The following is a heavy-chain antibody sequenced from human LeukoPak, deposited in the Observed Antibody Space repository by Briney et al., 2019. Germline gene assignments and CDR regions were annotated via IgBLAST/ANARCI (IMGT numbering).Heavy chain of an antibody. CDR2: IYSGGST. V-gene: IGHV3-53*01. D-gene: IGHD3-10*01. Sequence: GGSLRLSCAASGFTVSSNYMSWVRQAPGKGLEWVSVIYSGGSTYYADSVKGRFTISRDNPKNTLYLQMNSLRAEDTAVYYCASGSGSYRTPYYYMDVWGTGTTVTVSS. J-gene: IGHJ6*03. CDR3: ASGSGSYRTPYYYMDV. CDR1: GFTVSSNY.